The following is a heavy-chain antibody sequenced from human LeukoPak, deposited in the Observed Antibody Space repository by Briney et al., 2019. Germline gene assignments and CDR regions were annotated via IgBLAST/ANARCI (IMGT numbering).Heavy chain of an antibody. J-gene: IGHJ4*02. CDR1: GYTFTSYY. Sequence: ASVKVSCKASGYTFTSYYMHRVRQAPGQGLEWMGIISPSGGSTSYAQKFQGRVTMTRDTSTSTVYMELSSLRSEDTAVYYCAREGASGFDYWGQGTLVTVSS. D-gene: IGHD1-26*01. CDR3: AREGASGFDY. V-gene: IGHV1-46*03. CDR2: ISPSGGST.